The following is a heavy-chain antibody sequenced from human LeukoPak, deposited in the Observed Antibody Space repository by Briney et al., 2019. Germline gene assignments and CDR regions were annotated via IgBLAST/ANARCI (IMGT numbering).Heavy chain of an antibody. J-gene: IGHJ4*02. CDR3: ARDPYGSGNFDY. Sequence: PGGSLRLSCAASGFTFSGYSMNWVRQAPGKGLEWVSSISSSGNYIFYADSVKGRFTISRDSAKNSLNLLMNSLRAEDTAVYFCARDPYGSGNFDYWGQGTLVTVSS. V-gene: IGHV3-21*01. CDR1: GFTFSGYS. CDR2: ISSSGNYI. D-gene: IGHD4-17*01.